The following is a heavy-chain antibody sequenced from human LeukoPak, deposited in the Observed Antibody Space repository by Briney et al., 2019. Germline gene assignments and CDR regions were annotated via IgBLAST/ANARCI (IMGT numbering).Heavy chain of an antibody. Sequence: PGGSLRLSCAASGFTFSSYAMSWVRQAPGKGLEWVSAISGSGGSTYYADSVKGRFTISRDNSKNTLYLQMNSLRAEDTAVYYCAKDLIPYSSSWYDGGGYFDYWGQGTLVTVSS. D-gene: IGHD6-13*01. CDR1: GFTFSSYA. CDR2: ISGSGGST. V-gene: IGHV3-23*01. CDR3: AKDLIPYSSSWYDGGGYFDY. J-gene: IGHJ4*02.